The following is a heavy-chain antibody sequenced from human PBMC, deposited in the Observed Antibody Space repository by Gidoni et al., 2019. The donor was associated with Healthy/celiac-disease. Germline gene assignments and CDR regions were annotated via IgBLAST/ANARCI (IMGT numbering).Heavy chain of an antibody. V-gene: IGHV4-61*02. Sequence: QVQLQESGPGLVKPSQTLSLTCTVSGGSISSGSYYWSWIRQPAGKGLEWIGRIYTSGSTNYNPSLKSRVTISVDTSKNQFSLKLSSVTAADTAVYYCARACSSTSCPYNRFDPWGQGTLVTVSS. J-gene: IGHJ5*02. D-gene: IGHD2-2*01. CDR2: IYTSGST. CDR1: GGSISSGSYY. CDR3: ARACSSTSCPYNRFDP.